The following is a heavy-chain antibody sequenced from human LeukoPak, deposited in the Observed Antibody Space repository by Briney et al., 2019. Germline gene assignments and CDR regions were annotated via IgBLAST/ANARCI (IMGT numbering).Heavy chain of an antibody. V-gene: IGHV1-2*02. CDR1: GYTFTGYY. Sequence: EASVKVSCKASGYTFTGYYMHWVRQAPGQGLEWMGSINPNSGGTNYAQKVQGRVTMTRDTSISTAYRELSRLRSDDTAVYYCATDAYNWNDVGPWGQGTLVTVSS. D-gene: IGHD1-1*01. CDR3: ATDAYNWNDVGP. J-gene: IGHJ5*02. CDR2: INPNSGGT.